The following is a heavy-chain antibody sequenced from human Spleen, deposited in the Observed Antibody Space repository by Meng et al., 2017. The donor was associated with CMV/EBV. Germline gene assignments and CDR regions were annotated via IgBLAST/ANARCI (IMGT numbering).Heavy chain of an antibody. CDR3: ARTTNAYDSSGYYY. CDR2: VTPNSGGT. V-gene: IGHV1-2*02. D-gene: IGHD3-22*01. Sequence: ASGSPFTASHMPWVRPAPGQGLEWMGWVTPNSGGTNFAQKFQGRVTMARDTSITTAYMELSSLRSDDTAVYYCARTTNAYDSSGYYYWGQGTLVTVSS. CDR1: GSPFTASH. J-gene: IGHJ4*02.